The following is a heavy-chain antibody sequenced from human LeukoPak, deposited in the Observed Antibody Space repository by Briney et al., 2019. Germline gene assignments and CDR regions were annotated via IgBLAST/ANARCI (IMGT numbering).Heavy chain of an antibody. CDR3: TKDARYSTSWYYFDS. CDR1: GFTFSNYA. CDR2: ISGSGAST. Sequence: WGSLRLSCAASGFTFSNYAMTWVRQAPGKGLEWVSAISGSGASTYYPDSVKGRFTISRDNSKNTLYLQMNSLRAEDTAVYYCTKDARYSTSWYYFDSWGQGTLVTVSS. D-gene: IGHD6-13*01. J-gene: IGHJ4*02. V-gene: IGHV3-23*01.